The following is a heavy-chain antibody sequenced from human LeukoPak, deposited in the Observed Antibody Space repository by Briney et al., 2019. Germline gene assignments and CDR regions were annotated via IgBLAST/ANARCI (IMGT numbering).Heavy chain of an antibody. D-gene: IGHD2-8*02. V-gene: IGHV1-18*01. CDR1: GYTFTSYG. CDR3: ARVNTGFTYYYYYMDV. J-gene: IGHJ6*03. CDR2: ISAYNGNT. Sequence: GASVKVSCKASGYTFTSYGISWVRQAPGQGLEWMGWISAYNGNTNYAQKLQSRVTMTTDTSTSTAYMELRSLRSDDTAVYYCARVNTGFTYYYYYMDVWGKGTTVTVSS.